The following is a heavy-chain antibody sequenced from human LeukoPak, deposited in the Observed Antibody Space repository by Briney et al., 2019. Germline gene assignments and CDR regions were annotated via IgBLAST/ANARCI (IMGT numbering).Heavy chain of an antibody. D-gene: IGHD4/OR15-4a*01. CDR2: ISIGGGST. V-gene: IGHV3-23*01. J-gene: IGHJ4*02. CDR3: AKGVLVDFSANSRFDH. CDR1: GLTFCSYA. Sequence: GDPLRLSCAAGGLTFCSYAMNWVRQAPGKGLQWVSSISIGGGSTYYADSVKGRFTISRDNSKNTLYLQMNSLTDDDTAVYYCAKGVLVDFSANSRFDHWGQGTLVTVSS.